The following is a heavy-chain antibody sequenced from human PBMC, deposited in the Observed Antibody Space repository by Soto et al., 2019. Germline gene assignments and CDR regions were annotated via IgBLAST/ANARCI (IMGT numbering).Heavy chain of an antibody. V-gene: IGHV3-23*01. CDR2: ISGSGGST. CDR1: GFTFSRYA. D-gene: IGHD3-22*01. J-gene: IGHJ4*02. Sequence: GGSLRLSCAASGFTFSRYAMSWVRQAPGKGLEWLSAISGSGGSTYYAGSVKGLFTIASDNTNYTLYLQMNSLRAEDTAVYYCAKAPDYYDSSGSFGYWGQGTLVTVSS. CDR3: AKAPDYYDSSGSFGY.